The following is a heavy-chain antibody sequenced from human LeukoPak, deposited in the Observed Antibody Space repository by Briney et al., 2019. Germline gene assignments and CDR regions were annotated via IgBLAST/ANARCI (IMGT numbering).Heavy chain of an antibody. CDR2: ISGSGGST. Sequence: GGSLRLSCAASGFTFSSYAMSWVRQAPGKGLEWVSAISGSGGSTYYADSVKGRFTFSRDNSKSTLYLQMNSLRAEDTAVYYCAKVRSGWFFDYWGQGTLVTVSS. D-gene: IGHD6-19*01. J-gene: IGHJ4*02. CDR1: GFTFSSYA. V-gene: IGHV3-23*01. CDR3: AKVRSGWFFDY.